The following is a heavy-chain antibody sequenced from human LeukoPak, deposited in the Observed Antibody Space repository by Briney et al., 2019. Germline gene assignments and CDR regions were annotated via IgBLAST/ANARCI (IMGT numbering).Heavy chain of an antibody. CDR3: IREAWYGSGSYYEKVFDY. CDR2: IRSKAYGGTT. CDR1: GFTFGDYA. J-gene: IGHJ4*02. D-gene: IGHD3-10*01. Sequence: PGRSLRLSCTASGFTFGDYAMSWVRQAPGEGLEWVGFIRSKAYGGTTEYAASVKGRFTISRDDSKSIAYLQMNSLKTEDTAVYYCIREAWYGSGSYYEKVFDYWGQGTLVTVSS. V-gene: IGHV3-49*04.